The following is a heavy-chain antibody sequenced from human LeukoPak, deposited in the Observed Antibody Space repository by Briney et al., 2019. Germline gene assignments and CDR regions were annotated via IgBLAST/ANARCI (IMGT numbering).Heavy chain of an antibody. CDR2: MNPDGTNI. CDR1: GYTFTNYD. CDR3: ARDSISGSWSVDY. D-gene: IGHD1-20*01. V-gene: IGHV1-8*01. J-gene: IGHJ4*02. Sequence: GASVKVSCKASGYTFTNYDINWVRQAPGQGLEWMGWMNPDGTNIGYSQKFQGRVTMTRNTSISTAYMELSSLRSEDTAVYYCARDSISGSWSVDYWGQGTLVTVPS.